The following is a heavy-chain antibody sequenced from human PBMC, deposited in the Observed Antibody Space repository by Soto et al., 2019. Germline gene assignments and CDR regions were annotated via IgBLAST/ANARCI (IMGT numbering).Heavy chain of an antibody. V-gene: IGHV5-10-1*01. CDR2: IAPSESYS. Sequence: GESLKISCTGSGFSFANYWLNWVRQMPWKGLEWMGRIAPSESYSNYSPSFQGHVTISADKSINTAYLQWSSLKASDTAMYYCWGEGFGMDVWGQGRRVTVSS. CDR1: GFSFANYW. D-gene: IGHD3-16*01. J-gene: IGHJ6*02. CDR3: WGEGFGMDV.